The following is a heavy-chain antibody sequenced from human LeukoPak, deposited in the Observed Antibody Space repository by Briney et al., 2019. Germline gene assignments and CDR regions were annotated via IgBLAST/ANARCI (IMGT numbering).Heavy chain of an antibody. J-gene: IGHJ6*02. CDR3: ASARALTGPNYYYYYGMDV. V-gene: IGHV3-7*03. CDR1: GFTFSNFW. D-gene: IGHD3-9*01. Sequence: GGSLRLSCVASGFTFSNFWMSWVRQAPGKGLEWVANIKVDGSEKYYADSVKGRFTISRDNAENSLYLQMNSLRSEDTAVYYCASARALTGPNYYYYYGMDVWGQGTTVTVSS. CDR2: IKVDGSEK.